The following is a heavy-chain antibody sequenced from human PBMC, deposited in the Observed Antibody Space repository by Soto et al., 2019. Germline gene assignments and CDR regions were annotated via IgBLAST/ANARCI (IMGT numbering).Heavy chain of an antibody. V-gene: IGHV4-59*01. CDR1: GGSINNYY. CDR3: ATSYGNAWYTY. D-gene: IGHD6-13*01. J-gene: IGHJ4*02. Sequence: PLETLSLTCTVSGGSINNYYWNWIRQPPGRGLEWIGNIYDSGSTIYNPSLKSRVTISVDTSKSQFSLKLSSVTAADTAVYYCATSYGNAWYTYWGQGTQVTVSS. CDR2: IYDSGST.